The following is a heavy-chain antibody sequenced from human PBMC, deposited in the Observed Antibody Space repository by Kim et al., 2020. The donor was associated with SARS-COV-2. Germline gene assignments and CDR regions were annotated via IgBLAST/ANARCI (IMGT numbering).Heavy chain of an antibody. J-gene: IGHJ4*02. V-gene: IGHV3-48*04. D-gene: IGHD4-17*01. Sequence: YYAASVKGRFTISRNNAKNSLYLQMSSLRAEDTAVYYCARVWPRGLQVDYWGQGTLVTVSS. CDR3: ARVWPRGLQVDY.